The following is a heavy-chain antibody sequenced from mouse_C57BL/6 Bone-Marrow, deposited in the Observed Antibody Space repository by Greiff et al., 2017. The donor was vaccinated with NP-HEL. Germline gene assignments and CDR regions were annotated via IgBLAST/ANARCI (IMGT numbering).Heavy chain of an antibody. CDR3: ARLGLFDFDY. D-gene: IGHD3-3*01. J-gene: IGHJ2*01. CDR1: GFTFSSYG. V-gene: IGHV5-6*01. Sequence: EVKLMESGGDLVKPGGSLKLSCAASGFTFSSYGMSWVRQTPDKRLEWVATISSGGSYTYYPDSVKGRFTISRDNAKNTLYLQMSSLKSEDTAMYYCARLGLFDFDYWGQGTTLTVSS. CDR2: ISSGGSYT.